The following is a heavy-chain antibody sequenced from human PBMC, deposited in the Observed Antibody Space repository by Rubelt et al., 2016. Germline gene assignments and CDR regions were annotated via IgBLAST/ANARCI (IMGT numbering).Heavy chain of an antibody. CDR3: ASGRDPFDY. Sequence: DSVQGRFTISRDNSKNTLYLQRNSLQAEDTAVYYCASGRDPFDYWGQGTLVTVSS. V-gene: IGHV3-30*07. D-gene: IGHD2-21*02. J-gene: IGHJ4*02.